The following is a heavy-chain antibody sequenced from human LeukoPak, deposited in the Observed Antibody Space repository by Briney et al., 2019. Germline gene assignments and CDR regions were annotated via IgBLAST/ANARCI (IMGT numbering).Heavy chain of an antibody. J-gene: IGHJ4*02. CDR2: IYSGGTT. Sequence: GGSLRLSCAASGFTVSSNYMSWVCQAPGKGLEWVPVIYSGGTTNYADSVKGRFTISRDNSKNTLFLQMNSLRAEDTAVYYCARGGYSSSWYHFDYWGQGTLVTVSS. CDR1: GFTVSSNY. D-gene: IGHD6-13*01. CDR3: ARGGYSSSWYHFDY. V-gene: IGHV3-53*01.